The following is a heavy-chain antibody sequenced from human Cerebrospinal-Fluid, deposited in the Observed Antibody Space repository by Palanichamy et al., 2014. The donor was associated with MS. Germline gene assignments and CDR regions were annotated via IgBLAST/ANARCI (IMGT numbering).Heavy chain of an antibody. CDR2: IKEDGTEK. Sequence: EVLLVESGGGLVQPGGSLRLSCTASGFTFSSYWMTWVRQAPGKGLEWVANIKEDGTEKHYVGSVKGRFTISRDNANDSPHLQMNSLRVEDTAVYYCVREGSLASYFDYWGQGTLVTVSS. J-gene: IGHJ4*02. V-gene: IGHV3-7*01. CDR3: VREGSLASYFDY. CDR1: GFTFSSYW. D-gene: IGHD3-10*01.